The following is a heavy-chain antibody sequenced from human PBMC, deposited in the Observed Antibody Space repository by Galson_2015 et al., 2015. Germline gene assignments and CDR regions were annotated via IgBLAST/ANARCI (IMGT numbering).Heavy chain of an antibody. CDR3: ARRGTTFGGVIVYGMDV. Sequence: SVKVSCKASGGTFSSYAISWVRQAPGQGLEWMGGIIPIFGTANYAQKFQGRVTITADESTSTAYMELSSLRSEDTAVYYCARRGTTFGGVIVYGMDVWGQGTTVTVSS. CDR2: IIPIFGTA. J-gene: IGHJ6*02. CDR1: GGTFSSYA. D-gene: IGHD3-16*02. V-gene: IGHV1-69*13.